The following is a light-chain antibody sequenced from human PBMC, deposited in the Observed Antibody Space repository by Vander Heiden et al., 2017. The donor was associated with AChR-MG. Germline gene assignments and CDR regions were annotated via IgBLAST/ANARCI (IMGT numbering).Light chain of an antibody. CDR2: LGS. Sequence: DIVMTQSPLSLPVTPGEPASISCRSSQSLLHSNGYNYLDWYLQKPGQSPQLLIYLGSNRASGVPDRFSGSGSGTDFTLKISRVEAEDVGVYYCMQALQTHLFGQGTKVEIK. J-gene: IGKJ1*01. CDR1: QSLLHSNGYNY. V-gene: IGKV2-28*01. CDR3: MQALQTHL.